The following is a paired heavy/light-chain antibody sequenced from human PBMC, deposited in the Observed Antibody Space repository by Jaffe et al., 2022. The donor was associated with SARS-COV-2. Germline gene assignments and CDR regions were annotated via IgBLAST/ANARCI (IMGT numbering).Heavy chain of an antibody. D-gene: IGHD3-3*01. CDR1: GYRFASYG. CDR3: GREFRYDSWSGYGGMDV. V-gene: IGHV1-18*01. CDR2: ISADSGQT. J-gene: IGHJ6*02. Sequence: QVHLVQSGVEVKKPGASVKVSCEASGYRFASYGISWVRQAPGQGLEWVGWISADSGQTKYAQKLQDRVTLTTDTSTTTAYMELRSLRFDDTAVYYCGREFRYDSWSGYGGMDVWGPGTTVTVSS.
Light chain of an antibody. CDR1: QTVSSTD. J-gene: IGKJ4*01. CDR3: QQYGSSPT. V-gene: IGKV3-20*01. CDR2: GAS. Sequence: EIVLTQSPGILPLSPGERATIFCRASQTVSSTDLAWYQQKPGQAPRLLIYGASTRASRIPARFSGGGSGTDFTLTIGSLEPEDFAVYYCQQYGSSPTFGGGTKVEIK.